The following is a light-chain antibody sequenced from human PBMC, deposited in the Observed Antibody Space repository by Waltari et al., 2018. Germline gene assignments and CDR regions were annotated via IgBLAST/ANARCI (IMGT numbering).Light chain of an antibody. V-gene: IGKV3-15*01. CDR2: GAS. CDR1: QRVSSS. CDR3: QQYNNWWT. Sequence: EIVMRRSTAAHSVSPGERAILSCRASQRVSSSLAWYQQKPGQAPRLLVYGASTRATGIPARFSGSGSGTEFTLTISSLQSEDFAVYYCQQYNNWWTFGQGTKVEIK. J-gene: IGKJ1*01.